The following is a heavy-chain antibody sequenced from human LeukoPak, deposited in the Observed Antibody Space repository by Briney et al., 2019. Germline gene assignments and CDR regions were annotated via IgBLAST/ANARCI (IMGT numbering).Heavy chain of an antibody. CDR3: VKAQVVVTAIGGADY. Sequence: GGSLRLSCSASGFTFSSYAMHWVRQAPGKGLEYISAISSNGISTYYADSVRGRFTISRDNSKNTVYLQMSSLRAEDTAVYYCVKAQVVVTAIGGADYWGQGILVTVSS. J-gene: IGHJ4*02. V-gene: IGHV3-64D*09. D-gene: IGHD2-21*02. CDR2: ISSNGIST. CDR1: GFTFSSYA.